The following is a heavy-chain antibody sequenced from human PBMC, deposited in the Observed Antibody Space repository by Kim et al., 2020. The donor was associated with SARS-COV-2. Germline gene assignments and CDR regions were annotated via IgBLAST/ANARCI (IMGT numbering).Heavy chain of an antibody. CDR1: GFTFSSYA. CDR3: ARQAAMAKRVFDY. V-gene: IGHV3-30-3*01. CDR2: ISYDGSNK. J-gene: IGHJ4*02. Sequence: GGSLRLSCAASGFTFSSYAMHWVRQAPGKGLEWVAVISYDGSNKYYADSVKGRFTISRDNSKNTLYLQMNSLRAEDTAVYYCARQAAMAKRVFDYWGQGTLVTVSS. D-gene: IGHD5-18*01.